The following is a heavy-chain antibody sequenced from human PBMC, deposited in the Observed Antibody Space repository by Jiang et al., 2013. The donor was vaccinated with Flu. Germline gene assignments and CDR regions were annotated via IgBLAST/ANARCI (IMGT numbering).Heavy chain of an antibody. D-gene: IGHD3-10*01. CDR3: ARVQGSGSYLASYFDY. CDR2: IYDTWGH. J-gene: IGHJ4*02. Sequence: LTCGVSGGSISSGGYSWSWIRQPPGKGLEWIGYIYDTWGHLLQPVPRESKSPYQWTGPRTSSPSKMSSVTAADTAVYYCARVQGSGSYLASYFDYWGRGMAWSPSPQ. V-gene: IGHV4-30-2*01. CDR1: GGSISSGGYS.